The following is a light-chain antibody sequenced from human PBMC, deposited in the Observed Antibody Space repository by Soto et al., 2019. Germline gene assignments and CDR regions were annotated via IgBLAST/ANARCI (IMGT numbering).Light chain of an antibody. CDR2: INY. CDR1: DSNIGSNT. J-gene: IGLJ3*02. V-gene: IGLV1-44*01. CDR3: AVWDDTLDAWV. Sequence: QAVRTQARSVSGIPGQSVTISCSGSDSNIGSNTVNWYQQLPGMAPKLLIYINYKRPSGVPDRFSASKSDTSASLAISGLQSEDEAHYYCAVWDDTLDAWVFGGGTKVTVL.